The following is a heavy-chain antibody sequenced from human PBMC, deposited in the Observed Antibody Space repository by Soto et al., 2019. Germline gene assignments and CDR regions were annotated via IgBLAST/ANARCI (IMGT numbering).Heavy chain of an antibody. CDR1: GGTFSSYT. V-gene: IGHV1-69*08. D-gene: IGHD5-12*01. CDR3: ARDLYSVYDLQLGNWFDP. J-gene: IGHJ5*02. Sequence: QVQLVQSGAEVKKPGSSVKVSCKASGGTFSSYTISWVRQAPGQGLEWMGRIIPNLGIANYAQKFQGRVTITADKSASTAYMELSSLRSEDTAVYYCARDLYSVYDLQLGNWFDPWGQGTLVTVSS. CDR2: IIPNLGIA.